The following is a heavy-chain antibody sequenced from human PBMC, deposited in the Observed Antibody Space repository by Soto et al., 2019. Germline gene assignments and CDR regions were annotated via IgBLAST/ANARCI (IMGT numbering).Heavy chain of an antibody. CDR3: ARRANYDYIWGSYRPFDY. D-gene: IGHD3-16*02. Sequence: QLQLQESGPGLVKPSETLSLTCTVSGGSISSSSYYWGWIRQPPGKGLEWIGSIYYSGSTYYNPSLKSRVTISVDTSKNQFSRKLSSVTAADTAVYYCARRANYDYIWGSYRPFDYWGQGTLVTVSS. CDR2: IYYSGST. V-gene: IGHV4-39*01. J-gene: IGHJ4*02. CDR1: GGSISSSSYY.